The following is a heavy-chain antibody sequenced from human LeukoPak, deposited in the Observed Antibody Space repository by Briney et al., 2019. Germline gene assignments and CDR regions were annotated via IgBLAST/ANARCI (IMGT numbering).Heavy chain of an antibody. CDR2: INTNTGNP. J-gene: IGHJ4*02. CDR3: ARRRGRVVVAAIALYYFDY. Sequence: ASVKVSCKASGYTFTGYYMHWVRQAPGQGLEWMGWINTNTGNPTYAQGFTGRFVFSLDTSVSTAYLQISSLKAEDTAVYYCARRRGRVVVAAIALYYFDYWGQGTLVTVSS. CDR1: GYTFTGYY. D-gene: IGHD2-15*01. V-gene: IGHV7-4-1*02.